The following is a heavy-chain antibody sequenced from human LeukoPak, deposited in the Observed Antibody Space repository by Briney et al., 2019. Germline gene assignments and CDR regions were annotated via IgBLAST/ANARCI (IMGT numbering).Heavy chain of an antibody. CDR2: ISAYNGNT. V-gene: IGHV1-18*01. CDR1: GYTFTSYG. D-gene: IGHD3-22*01. CDR3: ARDSVFAYSLHGSGYSLDY. J-gene: IGHJ4*02. Sequence: ASVKVSCKASGYTFTSYGISWVRQAPGQGLEWMGWISAYNGNTNYEQKPQGRGTMTKDTSTSKAYMELRSLRSDDTALYYCARDSVFAYSLHGSGYSLDYWGQGTLVTVSS.